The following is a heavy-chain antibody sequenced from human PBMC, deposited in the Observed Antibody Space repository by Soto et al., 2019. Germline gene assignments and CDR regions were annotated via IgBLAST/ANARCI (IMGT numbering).Heavy chain of an antibody. V-gene: IGHV4-31*03. CDR2: IYYSGST. CDR3: ARDNAVAGYFDY. CDR1: GGSISSGGCY. J-gene: IGHJ4*02. Sequence: TLSLTCTVSGGSISSGGCYWSWIRQHPGKGLEWIRYIYYSGSTYYNPSLKSRVTISVDTSKNQFSLKLSSVTAADTAGYYCARDNAVAGYFDYWGQGTLVTVSS. D-gene: IGHD6-19*01.